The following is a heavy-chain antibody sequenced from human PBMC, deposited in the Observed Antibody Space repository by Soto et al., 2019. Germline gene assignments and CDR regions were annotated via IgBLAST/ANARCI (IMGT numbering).Heavy chain of an antibody. Sequence: ASVKVSCKASGYTFTGYYMHWVRQATGQGLEWMGWMNPNSGNTGYAQKFQGRVTMTRNTSISTAYMELSSLRSEDTAVYYCARATDYYYGMDVWGQGTTVTVSS. CDR1: GYTFTGYY. V-gene: IGHV1-8*02. CDR2: MNPNSGNT. CDR3: ARATDYYYGMDV. J-gene: IGHJ6*02.